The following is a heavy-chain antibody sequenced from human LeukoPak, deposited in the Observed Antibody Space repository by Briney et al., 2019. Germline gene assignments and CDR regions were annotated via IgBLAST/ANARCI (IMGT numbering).Heavy chain of an antibody. D-gene: IGHD3-22*01. CDR1: GGSIRSYY. Sequence: SETLSLTCAVSGGSIRSYYWNWIRQSAGKGLEWIGHIHSSGSTNYNPSLKSRVTISLDTSKKQFSLKLSSVTAADTAVYYCASVNFYGSGHYFDYWGQGTLVTVSS. CDR2: IHSSGST. J-gene: IGHJ4*02. V-gene: IGHV4-4*07. CDR3: ASVNFYGSGHYFDY.